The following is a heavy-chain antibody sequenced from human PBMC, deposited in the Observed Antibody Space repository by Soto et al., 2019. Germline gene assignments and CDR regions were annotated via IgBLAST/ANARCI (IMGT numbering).Heavy chain of an antibody. V-gene: IGHV3-23*01. J-gene: IGHJ4*02. CDR3: AKGGPKMTTVVKDAAEIDY. D-gene: IGHD4-17*01. Sequence: GGSLRLSCAASGFTFSSYAMSWVRQAPGKGLEWVSAISGSGGSTYYADSVKGRFTISRDNSKNTLYLQMNSLRAEDTAVYYCAKGGPKMTTVVKDAAEIDYWGQGTLVTVSS. CDR2: ISGSGGST. CDR1: GFTFSSYA.